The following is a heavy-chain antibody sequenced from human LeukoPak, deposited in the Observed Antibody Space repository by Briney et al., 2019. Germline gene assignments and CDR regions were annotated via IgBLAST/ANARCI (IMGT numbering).Heavy chain of an antibody. CDR1: GYTFTNYD. Sequence: ASVKVSCKASGYTFTNYDINWVRQATGQGLEWMGWMNPNSGNTGYAQKFQGRVTITRNTSISTAYMELSSLRSEDTAVYYCARARAKRRPRDAFDIWGQGTMVTVSS. V-gene: IGHV1-8*03. CDR2: MNPNSGNT. CDR3: ARARAKRRPRDAFDI. J-gene: IGHJ3*02.